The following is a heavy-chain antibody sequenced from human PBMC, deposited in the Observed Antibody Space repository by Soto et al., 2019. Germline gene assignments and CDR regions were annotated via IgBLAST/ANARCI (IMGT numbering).Heavy chain of an antibody. CDR1: GFTFDDYA. J-gene: IGHJ3*02. V-gene: IGHV3-9*01. CDR2: ISWYSGSI. CDR3: AKDSVRYCSGGSCNDAFDI. D-gene: IGHD2-15*01. Sequence: GGSLRLSCAASGFTFDDYAMHWVRQAPGKGLEWVSGISWYSGSIGYADSVKGRLPIFRDNAKNSLFLKMNSLRAEDRALYYCAKDSVRYCSGGSCNDAFDIWGQGTMVTVSS.